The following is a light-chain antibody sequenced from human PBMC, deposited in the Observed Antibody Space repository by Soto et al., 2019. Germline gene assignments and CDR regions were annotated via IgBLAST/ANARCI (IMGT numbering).Light chain of an antibody. CDR1: QSINAY. J-gene: IGKJ3*01. V-gene: IGKV1-39*01. CDR2: APS. Sequence: DIQMTQSPSSLSASVGDTVTISCWASQSINAYLNWYQQKPGKAPKLLIFAPSTLQSGVPARFSGSGSGTDFTLTISSLQPEDCATYYCQQSYDTPFTFXPGTKVDIK. CDR3: QQSYDTPFT.